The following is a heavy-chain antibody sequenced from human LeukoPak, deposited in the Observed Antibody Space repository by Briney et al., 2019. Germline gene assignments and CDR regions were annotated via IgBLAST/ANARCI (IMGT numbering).Heavy chain of an antibody. CDR1: GFTFSSYS. D-gene: IGHD2-2*01. Sequence: GGSLRLSCAASGFTFSSYSMNWVRQAPGKGLEWVSSISSSSSYIYYADSVKGRFTISRDKAKKSLYLQMNSLRADDTAVYYCARFIRYCSSTSCQTEYYYYYGMDVWGQGTTVTVSS. V-gene: IGHV3-21*01. CDR2: ISSSSSYI. J-gene: IGHJ6*02. CDR3: ARFIRYCSSTSCQTEYYYYYGMDV.